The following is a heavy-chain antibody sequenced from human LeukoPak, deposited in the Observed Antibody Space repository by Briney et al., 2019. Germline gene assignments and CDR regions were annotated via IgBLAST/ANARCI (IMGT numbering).Heavy chain of an antibody. Sequence: GASVKVSCKASGYTFTSYAMHWVRQAPGQRLEWMGWINAGNGNTKYSQKFQGRVTITRDTSASTAYMELSSLRAEDTAVYYCAKGWNGYDRFDYWGQGTLVTVSS. J-gene: IGHJ4*02. CDR3: AKGWNGYDRFDY. CDR1: GYTFTSYA. V-gene: IGHV1-3*01. D-gene: IGHD5-12*01. CDR2: INAGNGNT.